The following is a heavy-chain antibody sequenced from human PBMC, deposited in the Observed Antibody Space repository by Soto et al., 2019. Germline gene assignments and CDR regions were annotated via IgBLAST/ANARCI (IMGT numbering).Heavy chain of an antibody. CDR2: ISYDGSNK. D-gene: IGHD2-2*01. Sequence: QVQLVESGGGVVQPGRSLRLSCAASGFTCSSYAMHWVRQAPGKGLEWVAVISYDGSNKYYADSVKGRFTISRDNSKNTLYLQMNSLRAEDTAVYYCARARLDTPALDYWGQGTLVTVSS. V-gene: IGHV3-30-3*01. CDR1: GFTCSSYA. J-gene: IGHJ4*02. CDR3: ARARLDTPALDY.